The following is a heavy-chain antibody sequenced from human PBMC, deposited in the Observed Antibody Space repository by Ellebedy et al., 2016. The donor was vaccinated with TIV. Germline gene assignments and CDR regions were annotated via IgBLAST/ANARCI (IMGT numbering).Heavy chain of an antibody. CDR2: IYSSGST. CDR1: GGSISNYY. D-gene: IGHD2-21*02. CDR3: ARDRGLLGS. J-gene: IGHJ5*02. Sequence: SETLSLTCSVSGGSISNYYWSWIRQHAGKGLEWIGRIYSSGSTNFNPSLKSRVTMSVETSKNQFSLSLTSVTAADTAFYYCARDRGLLGSWGQGALVAVS. V-gene: IGHV4-4*07.